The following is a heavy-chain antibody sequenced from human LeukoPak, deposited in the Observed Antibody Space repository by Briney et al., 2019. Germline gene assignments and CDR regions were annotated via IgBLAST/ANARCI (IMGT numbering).Heavy chain of an antibody. CDR1: GGSISSSSYY. V-gene: IGHV4-39*01. CDR3: ARVTASDGSGYYKYYFDY. D-gene: IGHD3-22*01. J-gene: IGHJ4*02. Sequence: PSETLSLTCTVSGGSISSSSYYWGWIRQPPGKVLEWIGSIYYSGSTYYNPSLKSRVTISVDTSKNQFSLKLSSVTAADTAVYYCARVTASDGSGYYKYYFDYWGQGTLVTVSS. CDR2: IYYSGST.